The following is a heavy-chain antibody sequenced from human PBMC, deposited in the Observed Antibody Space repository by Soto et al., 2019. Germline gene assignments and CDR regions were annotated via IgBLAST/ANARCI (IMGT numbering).Heavy chain of an antibody. CDR3: ARDSTVAYYDILTGYYPSYYGMDV. CDR2: IYYSGST. D-gene: IGHD3-9*01. J-gene: IGHJ6*02. Sequence: SETLSLTCTVSGGSISSYYWSWIRQPPGKGLERIGYIYYSGSTNYNPSLKSRVTISVDTSKNQFSLKLSSVTAADTAVYYCARDSTVAYYDILTGYYPSYYGMDVWGQGTTVTVSS. V-gene: IGHV4-59*01. CDR1: GGSISSYY.